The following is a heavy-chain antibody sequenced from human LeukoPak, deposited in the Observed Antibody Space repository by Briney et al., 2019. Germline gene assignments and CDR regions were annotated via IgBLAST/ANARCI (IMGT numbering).Heavy chain of an antibody. Sequence: SETLSLTCTVSGGSISSYYWSWIRQPAGKGLEWIGRIYTSGSTNYNPSLKSRVTISVDTSKNQFSLKLSSVTAADTAVYYCARGTSAGTKNYYYYYMDVWGKGTTVTVSS. V-gene: IGHV4-4*07. CDR2: IYTSGST. CDR1: GGSISSYY. J-gene: IGHJ6*03. D-gene: IGHD1-14*01. CDR3: ARGTSAGTKNYYYYYMDV.